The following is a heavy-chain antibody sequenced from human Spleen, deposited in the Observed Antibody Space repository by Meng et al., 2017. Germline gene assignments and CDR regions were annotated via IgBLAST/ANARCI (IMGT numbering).Heavy chain of an antibody. CDR1: GGTFSSYT. CDR3: ASTDEMATINSSMDV. Sequence: QVQLVQSGGEGKKLVSSLKVSCTASGGTFSSYTISLVRQAPGQGLEWMGRIIPILGIANDAQKFQGRVTITADKFTSTAYMELISVGSEDTSVDDCASTDEMATINSSMDVWGQGTMVTVSS. D-gene: IGHD5-24*01. J-gene: IGHJ6*02. CDR2: IIPILGIA. V-gene: IGHV1-69*02.